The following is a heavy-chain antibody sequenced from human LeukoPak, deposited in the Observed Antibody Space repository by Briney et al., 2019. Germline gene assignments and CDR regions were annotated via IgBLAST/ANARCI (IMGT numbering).Heavy chain of an antibody. CDR1: GYTFTGYY. CDR3: ARDSDPWFGEFPNWFDP. V-gene: IGHV1-2*02. Sequence: ASVKVSCKASGYTFTGYYMHWVRQAPGQGLEWMGWINPNSGGTNYAQKFQGRVTMTRDTSISTAYMELSRLRSDDTAVYYCARDSDPWFGEFPNWFDPWGQGTLVTVSS. D-gene: IGHD3-10*01. J-gene: IGHJ5*02. CDR2: INPNSGGT.